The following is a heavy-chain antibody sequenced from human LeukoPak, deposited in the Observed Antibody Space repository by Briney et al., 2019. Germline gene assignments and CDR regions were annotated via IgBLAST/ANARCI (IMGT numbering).Heavy chain of an antibody. V-gene: IGHV3-7*01. J-gene: IGHJ6*03. CDR1: GFTFSSYW. Sequence: GGSLRLSCAASGFTFSSYWMSWVRQAPGKGLEWVANIKQDGSEKYYVDSVKGRFTISRDNAKNSLYLQMNSLRAEDTAVYYCARDRFSSSRIHMDVWGKGTTVTVSS. CDR2: IKQDGSEK. CDR3: ARDRFSSSRIHMDV. D-gene: IGHD6-13*01.